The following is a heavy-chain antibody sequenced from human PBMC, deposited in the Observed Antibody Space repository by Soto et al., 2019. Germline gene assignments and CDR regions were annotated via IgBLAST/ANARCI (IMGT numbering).Heavy chain of an antibody. CDR2: INHSGST. V-gene: IGHV4-34*01. CDR1: GGYFSCYY. Sequence: SETQSLTYAVYGGYFSCYYWSWIRQPPGKGLEWIGEINHSGSTNYNPSLKSRVTISVDTSKNQFSLKLSSVTAADTAVYYCAREPANGDYPGYWGQGTLVTVSS. CDR3: AREPANGDYPGY. D-gene: IGHD4-17*01. J-gene: IGHJ4*02.